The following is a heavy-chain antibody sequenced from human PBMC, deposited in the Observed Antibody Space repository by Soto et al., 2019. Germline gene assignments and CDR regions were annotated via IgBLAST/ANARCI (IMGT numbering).Heavy chain of an antibody. CDR1: VFTFVDYG. V-gene: IGHV3-49*04. CDR2: IRKKAYGGTT. J-gene: IGHJ6*02. CDR3: TSCTAPDYYYYGMDV. D-gene: IGHD2-8*01. Sequence: GWSLRLSCTSSVFTFVDYGMSWVRQAPGKGLEWVGFIRKKAYGGTTEYAASVKGRFTISRDDSKSTAYLQMSSLKTEDTAVYYCTSCTAPDYYYYGMDVWGQGTTVTVSS.